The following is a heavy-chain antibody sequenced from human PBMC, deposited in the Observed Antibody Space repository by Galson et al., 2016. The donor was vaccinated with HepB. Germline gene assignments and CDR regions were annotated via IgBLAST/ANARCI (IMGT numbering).Heavy chain of an antibody. CDR1: EFTVSSNY. J-gene: IGHJ6*02. Sequence: SLRLSCAASEFTVSSNYMSWVRQAPGKGLEWVSVIYSGGTTCYADSVKGRFTISRDNSKNTLYLQMNSLRAEDTAVYYCARDQGNYYYYGMDVWGQGTTVTVSS. V-gene: IGHV3-53*01. CDR2: IYSGGTT. CDR3: ARDQGNYYYYGMDV.